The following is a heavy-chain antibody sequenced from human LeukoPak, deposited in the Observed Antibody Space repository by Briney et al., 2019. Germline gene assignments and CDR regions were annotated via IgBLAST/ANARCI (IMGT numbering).Heavy chain of an antibody. J-gene: IGHJ4*02. D-gene: IGHD3-9*01. CDR3: ARVRYFDTYYFDY. CDR2: IYYSGST. CDR1: GGSISSYY. Sequence: PSETLSLTCTVSGGSISSYYWSWIRQPPGKGLEWIGCIYYSGSTNYNPSLKSRVTISVDTSKNQFSLKLSSVTAADTAVYYCARVRYFDTYYFDYWGQGTLVTVSS. V-gene: IGHV4-59*01.